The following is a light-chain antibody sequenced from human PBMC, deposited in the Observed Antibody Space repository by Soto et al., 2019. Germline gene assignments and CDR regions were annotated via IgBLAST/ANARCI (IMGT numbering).Light chain of an antibody. CDR2: DAS. CDR3: QQYGSSPT. V-gene: IGKV3D-20*01. Sequence: IVLTQSPATLSLSPVEXSSLSXXASQSVSSSYLAWYQQKPGRAPRLLIYDASSRATGIPDRFSGSGSGTDFTLTISRLEPEDFAVYYCQQYGSSPTFGQGTRLEI. CDR1: QSVSSSY. J-gene: IGKJ5*01.